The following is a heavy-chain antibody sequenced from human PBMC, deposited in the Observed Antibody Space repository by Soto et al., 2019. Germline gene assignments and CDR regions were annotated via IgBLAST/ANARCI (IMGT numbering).Heavy chain of an antibody. Sequence: PGGSLRLSCGASEFSFSHYAMHWVRQAPGKGLECVAVISSDGNIRRYADSVKGRFTISRDNSENTLYLQMNSLSPEDTAVYYCARAEYCSGGRCYSPYYHYFGMDVWGQGTTVTV. CDR3: ARAEYCSGGRCYSPYYHYFGMDV. J-gene: IGHJ6*02. CDR2: ISSDGNIR. D-gene: IGHD2-15*01. V-gene: IGHV3-30-3*01. CDR1: EFSFSHYA.